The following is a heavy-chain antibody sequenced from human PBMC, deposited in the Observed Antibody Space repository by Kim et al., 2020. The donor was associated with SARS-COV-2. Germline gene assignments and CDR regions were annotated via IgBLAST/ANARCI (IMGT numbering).Heavy chain of an antibody. J-gene: IGHJ4*02. CDR2: ISGSGDST. CDR3: ARRGGFDY. V-gene: IGHV3-23*01. Sequence: GGSLRLSCAASGFTFSNYAMSWVRQAPGQGLEWVSDISGSGDSTNYADSVKGRFTISRDNSKNTLYLQMNSLRAEETAVYYGARRGGFDYWGQGTLVTVSS. D-gene: IGHD3-10*01. CDR1: GFTFSNYA.